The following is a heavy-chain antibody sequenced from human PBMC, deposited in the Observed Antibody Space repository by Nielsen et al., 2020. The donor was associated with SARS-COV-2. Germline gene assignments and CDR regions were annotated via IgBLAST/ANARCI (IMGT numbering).Heavy chain of an antibody. Sequence: ASVKVSCKVSGYTLTELSMHWVRQAPGKGLEWMGGFDPEDGETIYAQKFQGRVTMTEDTSTDTAYMELSSLRSEDTAVYYCARDRYRGATFELYGMDVWGQGTTVTVSS. CDR3: ARDRYRGATFELYGMDV. J-gene: IGHJ6*02. D-gene: IGHD1-26*01. CDR2: FDPEDGET. CDR1: GYTLTELS. V-gene: IGHV1-24*01.